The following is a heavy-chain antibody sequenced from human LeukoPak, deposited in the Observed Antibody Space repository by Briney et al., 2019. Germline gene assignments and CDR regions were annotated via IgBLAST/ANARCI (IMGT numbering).Heavy chain of an antibody. J-gene: IGHJ4*02. CDR3: AKDVSLGFCSGGSCSAHFDH. D-gene: IGHD2-15*01. Sequence: GRSLRLSCAASGFTFDDYAMHWVRQAPGKGLEWVSGISWNSGSIVYVDSVKGRFTISRDNAKNSLYLQMDSLRPEDMALYYCAKDVSLGFCSGGSCSAHFDHWGQGTLVTVPS. CDR2: ISWNSGSI. CDR1: GFTFDDYA. V-gene: IGHV3-9*03.